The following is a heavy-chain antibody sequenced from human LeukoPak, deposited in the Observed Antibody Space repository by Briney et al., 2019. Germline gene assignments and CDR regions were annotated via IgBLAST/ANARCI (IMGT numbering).Heavy chain of an antibody. D-gene: IGHD4-11*01. CDR3: ARDLGQYYFDY. Sequence: PGRSLRLSCAASGFTFSSYAMHWVRQAPGKGLEWVAVISYDGSNKYYADSVKGRFTISRDNSKNTLYLQMNSLRAEDTAVYYCARDLGQYYFDYWGRGTLVTVSS. V-gene: IGHV3-30*04. CDR1: GFTFSSYA. CDR2: ISYDGSNK. J-gene: IGHJ4*02.